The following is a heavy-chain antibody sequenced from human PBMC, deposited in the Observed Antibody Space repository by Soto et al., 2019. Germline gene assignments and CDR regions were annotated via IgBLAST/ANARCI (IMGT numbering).Heavy chain of an antibody. Sequence: EVQLVESGGGLVQPGRSLRLSCAASGFTFDDYAMHWVRQAPGKGLEWVSGISWNSGSIGYADSVKGRFTISRDNAKNSLYLQMNSLRAEDTALYYCAKDMYASQYERHYYYYYGMDVWGQGTTVTVSS. V-gene: IGHV3-9*01. CDR3: AKDMYASQYERHYYYYYGMDV. CDR1: GFTFDDYA. J-gene: IGHJ6*02. D-gene: IGHD2-8*01. CDR2: ISWNSGSI.